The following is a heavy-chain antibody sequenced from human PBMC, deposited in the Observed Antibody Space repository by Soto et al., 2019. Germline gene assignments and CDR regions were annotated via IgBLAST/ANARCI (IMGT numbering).Heavy chain of an antibody. CDR2: INTGNGNT. J-gene: IGHJ3*02. CDR3: ARISGSYYGAFDI. Sequence: GASVKVSCKASGYIFSSYAMHWVRQAPGQSLEWMGWINTGNGNTKYSQKFQGRVTITTDTSASTAYMELSSLRSEDTAVYYCARISGSYYGAFDIWGQGTMVTVSS. CDR1: GYIFSSYA. D-gene: IGHD1-26*01. V-gene: IGHV1-3*04.